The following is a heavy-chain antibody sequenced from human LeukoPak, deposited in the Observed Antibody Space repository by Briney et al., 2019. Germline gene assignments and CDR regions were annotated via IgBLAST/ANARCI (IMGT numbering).Heavy chain of an antibody. J-gene: IGHJ4*02. D-gene: IGHD5-18*01. Sequence: SVKVSCKASGGTFISYAISWVRQAPGQGLEWMGKIIPTLGIANYAQKFQGRVTITADESTSTAYMELSSLRSDDTAVYYCAREVDTAMELAFDYWGQGTLVTVSS. CDR2: IIPTLGIA. CDR1: GGTFISYA. CDR3: AREVDTAMELAFDY. V-gene: IGHV1-69*04.